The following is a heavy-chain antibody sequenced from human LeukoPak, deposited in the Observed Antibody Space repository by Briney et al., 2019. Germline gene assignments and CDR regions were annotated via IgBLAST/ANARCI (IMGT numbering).Heavy chain of an antibody. CDR3: AKGVARQSQHDYGDYDY. J-gene: IGHJ4*02. Sequence: PGGSLRLSCAASGFTFSDYAMSWVRQAPGKGLEWVTGIGGSGGTSYYADSVKGRFTISRDNSKNTLYLQTNSLRPEDTAVYYCAKGVARQSQHDYGDYDYWGQGTLVSVSS. CDR1: GFTFSDYA. CDR2: IGGSGGTS. D-gene: IGHD4-17*01. V-gene: IGHV3-23*01.